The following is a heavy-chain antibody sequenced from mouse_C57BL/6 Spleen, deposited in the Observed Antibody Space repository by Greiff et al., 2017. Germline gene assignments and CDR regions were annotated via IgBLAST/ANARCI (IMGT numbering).Heavy chain of an antibody. CDR2: IYPGDGDT. Sequence: QVHVQQSGPELVKPGASVKISCKASGYAFSSSWMNWVKQRPGKGLEWIGRIYPGDGDTNYNGKFKGKATLTAGKSSSTAYMQLSSLTSTDSAVYFCARLDFAYWGQGTLVTVAA. J-gene: IGHJ3*01. CDR3: ARLDFAY. V-gene: IGHV1-82*01. CDR1: GYAFSSSW.